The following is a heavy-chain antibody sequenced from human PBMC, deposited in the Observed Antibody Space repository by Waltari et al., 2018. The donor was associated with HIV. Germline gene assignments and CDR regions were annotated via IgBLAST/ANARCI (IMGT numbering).Heavy chain of an antibody. Sequence: QVQLQQWGAGLLKPSETLSLTCAVYGGSFSGYYWSWIRQPPGKGLEWIGEINHSGSTNYNPSLNSRVTISVDTSKNQFSLKLSSVTAADTAVYYWARDPRTGADAFDIWGQGTMVTVSS. V-gene: IGHV4-34*01. D-gene: IGHD7-27*01. J-gene: IGHJ3*02. CDR3: ARDPRTGADAFDI. CDR1: GGSFSGYY. CDR2: INHSGST.